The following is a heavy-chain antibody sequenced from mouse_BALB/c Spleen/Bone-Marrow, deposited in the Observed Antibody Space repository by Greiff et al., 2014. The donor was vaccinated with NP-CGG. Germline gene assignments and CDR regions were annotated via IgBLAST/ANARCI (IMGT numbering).Heavy chain of an antibody. J-gene: IGHJ2*01. D-gene: IGHD2-4*01. V-gene: IGHV1-14*01. Sequence: EVQLQQSGPELVKPGASVKMSCKASGYTFTSYVMHWVKQKPGQGLEWIGYINPYNDGTTYNEKFKGKATLTSDKSSSTAYMELSSLTSEDSAVYYCARGSYYDYDYFDYWGQGTTLTVSS. CDR3: ARGSYYDYDYFDY. CDR2: INPYNDGT. CDR1: GYTFTSYV.